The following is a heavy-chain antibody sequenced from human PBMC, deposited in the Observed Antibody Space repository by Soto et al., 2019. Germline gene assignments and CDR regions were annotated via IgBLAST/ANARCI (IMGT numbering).Heavy chain of an antibody. CDR2: ISYDGSNK. D-gene: IGHD6-13*01. Sequence: QVQLVESGGGVVQPGRSLRLSCAASGFTFSSYGMHWVRQAPGKGLEWVAIISYDGSNKYYADSVKGRFTTSRDNSKNTLYLQMNSLRAEDTAVYYCAKVAAAGTSVYYYGVDVWGQGTTVTVSS. CDR1: GFTFSSYG. CDR3: AKVAAAGTSVYYYGVDV. V-gene: IGHV3-30*18. J-gene: IGHJ6*02.